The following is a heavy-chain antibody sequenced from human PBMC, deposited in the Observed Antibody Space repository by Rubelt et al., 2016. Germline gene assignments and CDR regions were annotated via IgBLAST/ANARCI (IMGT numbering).Heavy chain of an antibody. D-gene: IGHD3-16*01. J-gene: IGHJ6*02. CDR1: GYTFTSYA. CDR3: ARKGYGYGMDV. CDR2: INAGNGNT. Sequence: QVQLVQSGAEVKKPGASVKVSCKASGYTFTSYAMHWVRQAPGQRLEWMGWINAGNGNTKYSQQFQGRVTITRDTSASTAYMELSSLRSEDTAVYYCARKGYGYGMDVWGQGTTVTVSS. V-gene: IGHV1-3*01.